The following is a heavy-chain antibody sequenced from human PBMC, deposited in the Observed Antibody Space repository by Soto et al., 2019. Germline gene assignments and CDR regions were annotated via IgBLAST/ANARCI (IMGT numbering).Heavy chain of an antibody. CDR3: ARRIAAAGTDY. Sequence: PSETLSLTCTVSGGSISSGDYYWSWIRQPPGKGLEWIGYIYYSGSTYYNPSLKSRVTISVDTSKNQFSLKLSSVTAADTAVYYCARRIAAAGTDYWGQGTRVTVSS. CDR1: GGSISSGDYY. D-gene: IGHD6-13*01. J-gene: IGHJ4*02. V-gene: IGHV4-30-4*01. CDR2: IYYSGST.